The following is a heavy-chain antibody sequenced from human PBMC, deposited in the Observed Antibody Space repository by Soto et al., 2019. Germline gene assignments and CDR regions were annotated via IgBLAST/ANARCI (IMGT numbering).Heavy chain of an antibody. V-gene: IGHV3-23*01. D-gene: IGHD2-2*01. CDR1: GFTFSRYA. CDR3: ARERCTTTSCLFDP. Sequence: GGSLRLSCAASGFTFSRYAMSWVRQAPGKGLEWVSGISGGGDTTYYADSVKGRFTISRDNSKNTLYLQMNSLRDEDTAVYYCARERCTTTSCLFDPWGQGTLVTVSS. CDR2: ISGGGDTT. J-gene: IGHJ5*02.